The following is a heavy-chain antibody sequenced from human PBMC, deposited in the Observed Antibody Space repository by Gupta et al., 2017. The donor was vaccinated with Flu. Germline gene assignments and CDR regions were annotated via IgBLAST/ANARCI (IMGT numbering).Heavy chain of an antibody. J-gene: IGHJ4*02. CDR1: G. Sequence: GMHWVRLAQGKGLGWLGVLSYDGNYTYDTDAVTGPFTISRDMSKNTLNLHMNSLRAEVTAVYYCAKVCDAGRWFQADYGGQGTLVTVSS. V-gene: IGHV3-30*18. CDR2: LSYDGNYT. D-gene: IGHD3-10*01. CDR3: AKVCDAGRWFQADY.